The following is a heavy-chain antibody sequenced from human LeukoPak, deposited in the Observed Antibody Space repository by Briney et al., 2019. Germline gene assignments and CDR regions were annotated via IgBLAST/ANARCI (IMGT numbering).Heavy chain of an antibody. D-gene: IGHD6-19*01. J-gene: IGHJ4*02. CDR3: ARHIAYSSDWYGVDY. CDR1: GGSIKNYY. V-gene: IGHV4-59*08. CDR2: ISFSGST. Sequence: PSDTLSLTCTVSGGSIKNYYWSWIRQSPGKGLEWVGYISFSGSTNYNPSLKNRVTLSVDMSKNQFSVNLTSVTAADTARYYCARHIAYSSDWYGVDYWGQGTLVTVSS.